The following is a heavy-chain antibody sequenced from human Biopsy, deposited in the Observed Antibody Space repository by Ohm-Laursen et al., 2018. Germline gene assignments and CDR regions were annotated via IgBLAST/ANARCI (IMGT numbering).Heavy chain of an antibody. CDR2: INHRGFT. CDR1: GGSLSGYY. Sequence: TLSLTGAVYGGSLSGYYWNWIRQSPGKGLEWIGEINHRGFTSNNPSLKSRVTISVDTSKNQFSLKLGSVTAADTAVYYCAKNLAVSSYALDIWGQGTMVTVSS. J-gene: IGHJ3*02. CDR3: AKNLAVSSYALDI. V-gene: IGHV4-34*01. D-gene: IGHD2/OR15-2a*01.